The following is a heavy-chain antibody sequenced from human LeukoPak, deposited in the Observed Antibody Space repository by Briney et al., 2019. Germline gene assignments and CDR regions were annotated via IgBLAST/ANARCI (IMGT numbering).Heavy chain of an antibody. J-gene: IGHJ4*02. V-gene: IGHV3-21*01. CDR2: ISSSSYI. Sequence: GGSLRLSCAASGFTFSSYSMNWVRQAPGKGLEWVSSISSSSYIYYADSVKGRFTISRGNAKNSLYLQMNSLRAEDTAVYYCARGGPFEYSSSPPDYWGQGTLVTVSS. CDR3: ARGGPFEYSSSPPDY. CDR1: GFTFSSYS. D-gene: IGHD6-6*01.